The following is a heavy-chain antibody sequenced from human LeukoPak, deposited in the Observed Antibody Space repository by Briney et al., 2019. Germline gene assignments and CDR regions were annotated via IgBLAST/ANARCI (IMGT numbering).Heavy chain of an antibody. D-gene: IGHD7-27*01. CDR1: GGSISSYY. Sequence: SETLSLTCTVSGGSISSYYWSWIRQPPGKGLEWIGYIYYSGSTSYNPSLKSRVTISVDTSKNQFSLTLSSVTAADTAVYYCARHFWGSGNWFDPWGQGTLVTVSS. J-gene: IGHJ5*02. CDR2: IYYSGST. V-gene: IGHV4-59*08. CDR3: ARHFWGSGNWFDP.